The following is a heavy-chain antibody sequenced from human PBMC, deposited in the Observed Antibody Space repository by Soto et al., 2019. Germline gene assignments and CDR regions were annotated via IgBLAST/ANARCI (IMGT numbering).Heavy chain of an antibody. Sequence: QVQLQESGPGLVKPSQTLSLTCTVSGGSISSGYYYWSWIRQPPGKGLEWIGYIHYSGSTYYNPSLKSRVTIAVETSKNQFSLKLSSVTAADTAGYYGAMWIQPWSPIGRPYRYGDDWGQGTTVTVFS. CDR3: AMWIQPWSPIGRPYRYGDD. CDR1: GGSISSGYYY. J-gene: IGHJ6*02. CDR2: IHYSGST. D-gene: IGHD5-18*01. V-gene: IGHV4-30-4*01.